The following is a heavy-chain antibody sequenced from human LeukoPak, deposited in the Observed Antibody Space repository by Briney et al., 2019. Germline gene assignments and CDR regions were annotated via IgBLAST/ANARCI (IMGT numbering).Heavy chain of an antibody. CDR3: ARGRTPAGGRVLDGY. CDR1: GYTFTDYY. V-gene: IGHV1-2*02. Sequence: ASVKVSCKASGYTFTDYYMHWVRQAPGQRLECMGCINPNSGGTDYAQKSQGRVTMTRDTSISTAYMELSSLTSDDTAIYYCARGRTPAGGRVLDGYWGQGTLVTVSS. D-gene: IGHD6-13*01. CDR2: INPNSGGT. J-gene: IGHJ4*02.